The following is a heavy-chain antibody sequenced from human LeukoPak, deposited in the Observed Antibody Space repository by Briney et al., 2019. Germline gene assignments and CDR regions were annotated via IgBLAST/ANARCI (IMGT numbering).Heavy chain of an antibody. V-gene: IGHV4-61*02. CDR1: GGSISSGSYY. CDR3: ARDREMATTYYFDY. D-gene: IGHD5-24*01. CDR2: IYTSGST. Sequence: SETLSLTCTVSGGSISSGSYYWSWIRQPAGKGLEWIGRIYTSGSTNYNPSLKSRVTISVDTSKNQFSLKLSSVTAADTAVYYCARDREMATTYYFDYWGQGTLVTVPS. J-gene: IGHJ4*02.